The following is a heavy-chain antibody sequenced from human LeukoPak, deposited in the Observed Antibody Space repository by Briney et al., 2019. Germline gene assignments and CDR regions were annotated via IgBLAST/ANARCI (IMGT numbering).Heavy chain of an antibody. J-gene: IGHJ4*02. D-gene: IGHD3-22*01. V-gene: IGHV3-30*02. CDR1: GFTFGIYG. CDR2: IRYGGSDK. CDR3: ARGRYYYDSSGYGLNY. Sequence: GGSLRLSCAASGFTFGIYGMHWVRQAPGKGLEWVAFIRYGGSDKYYADSVKGRFTISRENAKNSLYLQMNSLRAGDTAVYYCARGRYYYDSSGYGLNYWGQGTLVTVSS.